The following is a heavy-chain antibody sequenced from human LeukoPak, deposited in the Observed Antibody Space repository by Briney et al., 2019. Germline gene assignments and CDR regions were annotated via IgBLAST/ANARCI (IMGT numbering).Heavy chain of an antibody. Sequence: ASVKVSCKVSGYTLTELSMHWVRQAPGKELEWMGGFDPEDGETIYAQKFQGRVTMTEDTSTDTAYMELSSLRSEDTAVYYCATGVPVCSGGGCYALDYWGQGTLVTVSS. CDR1: GYTLTELS. CDR3: ATGVPVCSGGGCYALDY. CDR2: FDPEDGET. V-gene: IGHV1-24*01. J-gene: IGHJ4*02. D-gene: IGHD2-15*01.